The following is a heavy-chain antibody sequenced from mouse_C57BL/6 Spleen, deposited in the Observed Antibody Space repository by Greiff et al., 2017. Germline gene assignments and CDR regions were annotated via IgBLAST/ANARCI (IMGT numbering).Heavy chain of an antibody. CDR2: INPNYGTT. J-gene: IGHJ3*01. V-gene: IGHV1-39*01. CDR1: GYSFTDYN. Sequence: VQLQQSGPELVKPGASVKISCKASGYSFTDYNMTWVKQSNGKSLEWIGVINPNYGTTSYNQKLKGKATLTEDQSSSTVYMQISSLTSEDSAVYYCAKDSNVFAYWGQGTLVTVSA. D-gene: IGHD2-5*01. CDR3: AKDSNVFAY.